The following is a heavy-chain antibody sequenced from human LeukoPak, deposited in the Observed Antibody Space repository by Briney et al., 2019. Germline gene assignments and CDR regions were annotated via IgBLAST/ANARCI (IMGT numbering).Heavy chain of an antibody. CDR2: IRQDGGDQ. CDR1: GFTFSSYW. CDR3: VRDSHTNTGHFQSKDY. Sequence: PGGSLRLSCVASGFTFSSYWMTWVRQAPGKGLEWVANIRQDGGDQYYVDSVKGRFTIYRDNAKSSLFLQMNSLRAEDTAVYYCVRDSHTNTGHFQSKDYWGQGTLVTVSS. V-gene: IGHV3-7*01. J-gene: IGHJ4*02. D-gene: IGHD2/OR15-2a*01.